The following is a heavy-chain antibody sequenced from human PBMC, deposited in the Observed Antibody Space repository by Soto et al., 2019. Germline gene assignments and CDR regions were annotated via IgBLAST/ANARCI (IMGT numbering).Heavy chain of an antibody. D-gene: IGHD2-2*02. J-gene: IGHJ6*02. Sequence: SETLSLTCTVSGGSISSGGYYGSWIRQHPGKGLEWIGYIYYSGSTYYNPSLKSRVTISVDTSKNQFSLKLSSVTAADTAVYYCARDRGVVVPAAIVENYGMDVWGQGTTVTVSS. CDR1: GGSISSGGYY. CDR3: ARDRGVVVPAAIVENYGMDV. CDR2: IYYSGST. V-gene: IGHV4-31*03.